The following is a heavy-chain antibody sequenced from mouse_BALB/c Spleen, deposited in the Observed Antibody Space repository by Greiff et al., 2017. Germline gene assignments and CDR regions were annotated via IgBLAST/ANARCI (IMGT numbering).Heavy chain of an antibody. J-gene: IGHJ3*01. CDR1: GFTFSSYA. D-gene: IGHD2-4*01. CDR3: ARGRSIYYDYDAFAY. CDR2: ISSGGST. V-gene: IGHV5-6-5*01. Sequence: LMESGGGLVKPGGSLKLSCAASGFTFSSYAMSWVRQTPEKRLEWVASISSGGSTYYPDSVKGRFTISRDNARNILYLQMSSLRSEDTAMYYCARGRSIYYDYDAFAYWDQGTLVTVSA.